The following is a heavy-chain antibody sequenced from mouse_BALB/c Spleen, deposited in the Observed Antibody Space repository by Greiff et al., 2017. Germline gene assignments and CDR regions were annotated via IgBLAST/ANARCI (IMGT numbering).Heavy chain of an antibody. D-gene: IGHD1-1*01. CDR1: GFTFSSYA. V-gene: IGHV5-9-4*01. Sequence: EVMLVESGGGLVKPGGSLKLSCAASGFTFSSYAMSWVRQSPEKRLEWVAEISSGGSYTYYPDTVTGRFTISRDNAKNTLYLEMSSLRSEDTAMYYCAREGLRSWFAYWGQGTLVTVSA. J-gene: IGHJ3*01. CDR3: AREGLRSWFAY. CDR2: ISSGGSYT.